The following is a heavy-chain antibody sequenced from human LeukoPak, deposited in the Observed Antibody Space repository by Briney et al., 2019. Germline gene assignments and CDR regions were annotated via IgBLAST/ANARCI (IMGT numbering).Heavy chain of an antibody. J-gene: IGHJ4*02. CDR1: GFTFSSYG. Sequence: GGSLRLSCAASGFTFSSYGMHWVRQAPGKGLEWVAVISYDGSNKYYADSVKGRFTISRDNSKNTLYLQMNSLRAEDTAVYYCAKDLAGPTPDYWGQGTLVTVSS. D-gene: IGHD6-19*01. CDR2: ISYDGSNK. CDR3: AKDLAGPTPDY. V-gene: IGHV3-30*18.